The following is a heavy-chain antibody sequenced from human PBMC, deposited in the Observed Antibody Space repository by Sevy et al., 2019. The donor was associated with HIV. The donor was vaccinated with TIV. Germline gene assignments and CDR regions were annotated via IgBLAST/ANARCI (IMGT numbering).Heavy chain of an antibody. Sequence: GGSLRLSCAASGLSFRTYGMNWLRQAPGKGLEWVSHITSSSTYIFYADSVKGRFTISRDDAKNSLYLQMNSLRAEDTAVYYCAREVGRVRGGSELDVWGQRTTVTVSS. CDR2: ITSSSTYI. CDR3: AREVGRVRGGSELDV. V-gene: IGHV3-21*05. CDR1: GLSFRTYG. J-gene: IGHJ6*02. D-gene: IGHD3-10*01.